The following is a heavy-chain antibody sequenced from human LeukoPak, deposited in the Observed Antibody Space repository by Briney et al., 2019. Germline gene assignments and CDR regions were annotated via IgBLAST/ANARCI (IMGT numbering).Heavy chain of an antibody. Sequence: TSGTLSPTLTVFGGSLCNFYWGWVRQPPREGLGGVGKIYYSWSTIYNPSLKSRVTMSVDTSKNQFSLNLTSVTAADTAVYYCAREGARMELLTGDLVFGDAFDIWGQGTMVTVSS. D-gene: IGHD7-27*01. CDR1: GGSLCNFY. V-gene: IGHV4-59*01. CDR2: IYYSWST. J-gene: IGHJ3*02. CDR3: AREGARMELLTGDLVFGDAFDI.